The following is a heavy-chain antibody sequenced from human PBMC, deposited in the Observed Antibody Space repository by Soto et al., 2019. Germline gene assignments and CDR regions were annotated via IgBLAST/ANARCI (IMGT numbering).Heavy chain of an antibody. CDR2: IYYSGST. CDR3: ARLGVLYDSSGYLDY. CDR1: GGSISSYY. D-gene: IGHD3-22*01. Sequence: ETLSLTCTVSGGSISSYYWSWIRQPPGKGLEWIGYIYYSGSTNYNPSLKSRVTISVDTSKNQFSLKLSSVTAADTAVYYCARLGVLYDSSGYLDYWGQGTLVTVSS. J-gene: IGHJ4*02. V-gene: IGHV4-59*08.